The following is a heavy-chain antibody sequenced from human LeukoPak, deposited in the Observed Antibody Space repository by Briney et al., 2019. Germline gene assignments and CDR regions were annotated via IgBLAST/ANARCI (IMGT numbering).Heavy chain of an antibody. CDR2: IRYDGSNK. D-gene: IGHD6-19*01. V-gene: IGHV3-30*02. CDR3: AKNLGVAGDY. CDR1: GFTFSSYG. J-gene: IGHJ4*02. Sequence: GGSLRLSCAASGFTFSSYGMHWVRQAPGKGMEWVAFIRYDGSNKYYADSVKGRFTISRENTNNKLYLQMNSLRAEDTAVYYCAKNLGVAGDYWGQGTLVTVSS.